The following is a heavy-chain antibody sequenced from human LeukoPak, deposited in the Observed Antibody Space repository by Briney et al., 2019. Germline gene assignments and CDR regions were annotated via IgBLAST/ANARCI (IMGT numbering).Heavy chain of an antibody. CDR2: AYYRSRWIL. Sequence: SQTLSLTCVISGDSVSCSSVAWNWIRQSPARGLEWLGRAYYRSRWILDYDVSVKSRITISPATSKSQVSMKLNSVTPEDTAVYYCVRQERPDFDYWGQGTLVTVSA. CDR3: VRQERPDFDY. CDR1: GDSVSCSSVA. J-gene: IGHJ4*02. V-gene: IGHV6-1*01. D-gene: IGHD5-24*01.